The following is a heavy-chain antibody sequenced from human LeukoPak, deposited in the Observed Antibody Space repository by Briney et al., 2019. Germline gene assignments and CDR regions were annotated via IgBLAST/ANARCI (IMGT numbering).Heavy chain of an antibody. CDR1: GFTFSSYE. J-gene: IGHJ4*02. CDR3: ARDRRLTFGGVVVPFDY. V-gene: IGHV3-48*03. CDR2: ISSSGVTI. D-gene: IGHD3-16*02. Sequence: PGGSLRLSCADSGFTFSSYEMNWVRQAPGKGLEWVSYISSSGVTIYYADSVKGRFTISRDNAKNSLYLQMNSLRAEDTGLYYCARDRRLTFGGVVVPFDYWGQGALVTVSS.